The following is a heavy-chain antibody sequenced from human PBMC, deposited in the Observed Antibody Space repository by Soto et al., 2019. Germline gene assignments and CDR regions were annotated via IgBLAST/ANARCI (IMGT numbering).Heavy chain of an antibody. D-gene: IGHD3-22*01. CDR3: ARDPTVVVVIGAADY. V-gene: IGHV3-21*01. CDR2: ISSSSTYV. Sequence: PGGSLRLSCAASGFTLSRNTMNWVRQAPGKGLEWVSSISSSSTYVYYADSVKGRFTISRDNAKNSLYLQMDSLRAEDTAVYYCARDPTVVVVIGAADYWGQGTLVTVSS. J-gene: IGHJ4*02. CDR1: GFTLSRNT.